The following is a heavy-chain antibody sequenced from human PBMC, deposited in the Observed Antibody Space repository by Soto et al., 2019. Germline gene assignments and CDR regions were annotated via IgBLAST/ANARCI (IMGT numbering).Heavy chain of an antibody. D-gene: IGHD1-26*01. CDR3: ARVSGLKGGYYYYGMDV. CDR1: GYTFTSYG. Sequence: GASVKVSCKASGYTFTSYGISWVRQAPGQGLEWMGWISAYNGNTNYAQKLQGRVTMTTDTSTSTAYMELRSLRSDDTAVYYCARVSGLKGGYYYYGMDVWGQGTTVTVSS. CDR2: ISAYNGNT. V-gene: IGHV1-18*01. J-gene: IGHJ6*02.